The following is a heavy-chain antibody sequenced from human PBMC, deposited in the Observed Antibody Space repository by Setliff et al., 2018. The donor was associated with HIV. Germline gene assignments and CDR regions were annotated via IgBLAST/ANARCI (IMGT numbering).Heavy chain of an antibody. J-gene: IGHJ6*03. Sequence: PGGSLRLSCTASGFTFGDHAMNWVRQAPGKGLEWVGCTRSKTYGGTTEYAASVKGRFTISRDDSKNIAYLQMNSLKTEDTAVYYCSRLRGYSYGLASYYYYYMDAWGKGTTVTVSS. D-gene: IGHD5-18*01. CDR1: GFTFGDHA. CDR2: TRSKTYGGTT. CDR3: SRLRGYSYGLASYYYYYMDA. V-gene: IGHV3-49*04.